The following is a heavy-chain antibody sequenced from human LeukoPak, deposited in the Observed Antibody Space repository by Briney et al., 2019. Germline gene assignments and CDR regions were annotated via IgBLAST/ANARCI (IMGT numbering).Heavy chain of an antibody. CDR2: IKQGGSEK. CDR1: GFTFSNYW. V-gene: IGHV3-7*01. Sequence: PGGFLRLSCAASGFTFSNYWLTWFRQAPGQGLEWVANIKQGGSEKHYVDSVKGRFTISRDNAKNSLYLQMNGLRAEDTAVYYCARDRQIAYWGQGTLVTVSS. J-gene: IGHJ4*02. CDR3: ARDRQIAY.